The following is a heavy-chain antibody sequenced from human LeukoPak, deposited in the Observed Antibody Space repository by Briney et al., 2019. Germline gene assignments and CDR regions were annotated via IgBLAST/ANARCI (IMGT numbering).Heavy chain of an antibody. D-gene: IGHD1-26*01. CDR1: GFTFSSYG. CDR3: ARDSRYSGSYYPVDC. CDR2: ISAYNGDT. Sequence: GGSLRLSCAASGFTFSSYGMSWVRQAPGQGLEWMGWISAYNGDTNYAQKLQGRVTMTTETSTNTAYMELRSLRSDDTATYFCARDSRYSGSYYPVDCWGQGTLVTVSS. V-gene: IGHV1-18*01. J-gene: IGHJ4*02.